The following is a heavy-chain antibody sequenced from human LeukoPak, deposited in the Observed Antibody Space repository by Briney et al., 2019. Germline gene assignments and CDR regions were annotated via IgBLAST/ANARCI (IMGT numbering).Heavy chain of an antibody. CDR3: ARDLAWDYFDY. CDR1: GFTFSSYW. D-gene: IGHD2-21*01. CDR2: IKQDGSEK. J-gene: IGHJ4*02. V-gene: IGHV3-7*01. Sequence: GGSLRLSCAASGFTFSSYWMSWVRQAPGKGLEWVANIKQDGSEKYYVDSVKGRFTISRDNAKNSLHLQMNSLRTEDTAVYYCARDLAWDYFDYWGQGTLVTASS.